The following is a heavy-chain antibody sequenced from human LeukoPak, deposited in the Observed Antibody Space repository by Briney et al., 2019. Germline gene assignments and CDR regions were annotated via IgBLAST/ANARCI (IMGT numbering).Heavy chain of an antibody. CDR2: IYYSGTT. V-gene: IGHV4-39*01. CDR3: AQRLRFLEWFHDY. J-gene: IGHJ4*02. D-gene: IGHD3-3*01. CDR1: GGSFSGYY. Sequence: SETLSLTCAVYGGSFSGYYWGWIRQPPGKGLEWIGSIYYSGTTYYNPSPKSRVTISLDMSKNQFSLKVSSVTAADTAVYYCAQRLRFLEWFHDYWGQGTLVTVSS.